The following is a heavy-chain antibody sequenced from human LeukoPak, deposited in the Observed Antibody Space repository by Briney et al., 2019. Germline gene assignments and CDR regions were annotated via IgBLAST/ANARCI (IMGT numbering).Heavy chain of an antibody. D-gene: IGHD4-17*01. CDR1: GGSISSSNW. CDR3: AREGRTTVTTTSD. Sequence: PSGTLSLTCAVSGGSISSSNWWSWVRQPPGKGLEWIGEIYHSGSTNYNPSLKSRVTISVDTSKSQFSLQLNSVTAADTAVYYCAREGRTTVTTTSDWGQGTLVTVSS. CDR2: IYHSGST. V-gene: IGHV4-4*02. J-gene: IGHJ4*02.